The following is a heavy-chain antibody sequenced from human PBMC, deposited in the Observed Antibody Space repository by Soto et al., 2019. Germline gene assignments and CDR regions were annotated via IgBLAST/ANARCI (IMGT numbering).Heavy chain of an antibody. CDR3: ARPTLISGKQENCFGP. V-gene: IGHV1-69*01. J-gene: IGHJ5*02. CDR1: GGTFSNYG. Sequence: QVQLVQSGAEVKEPGSSVKVSCKTSGGTFSNYGVSWVRQAPGQGLEWMGEIIPTFSRTNYADQFRGRVTFSADESTSTAYMELSRLRSEDTAVYYCARPTLISGKQENCFGPWRQGTLVIVSS. CDR2: IIPTFSRT. D-gene: IGHD2-21*01.